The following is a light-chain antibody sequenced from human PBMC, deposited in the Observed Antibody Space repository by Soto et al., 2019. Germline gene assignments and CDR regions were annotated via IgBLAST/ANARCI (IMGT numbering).Light chain of an antibody. CDR1: QSVSNC. V-gene: IGKV3-11*01. Sequence: EIVLTQSPATLSLSPGERATLSCRASQSVSNCLARYQQKPGQAPRLLIYDASDRAPGIPARFSGSGCGTDFTLTISSLEPEDVAVYYCQQYSNWPPITFGQGTRLEIK. J-gene: IGKJ5*01. CDR2: DAS. CDR3: QQYSNWPPIT.